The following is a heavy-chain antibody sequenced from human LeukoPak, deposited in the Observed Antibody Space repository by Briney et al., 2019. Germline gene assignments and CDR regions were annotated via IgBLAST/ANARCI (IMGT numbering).Heavy chain of an antibody. Sequence: SETLSPTCTVSGGSISSGGYYWSWIRQHPGKGLEWIGYIYYSGSTYYNPSLKSRVTISVDTSKNQFSLKLSSVTAADTAVYYCARVQGYCSGGSCYFYYYYGMDVWGQGTTVTVSS. D-gene: IGHD2-15*01. CDR1: GGSISSGGYY. J-gene: IGHJ6*02. V-gene: IGHV4-31*03. CDR3: ARVQGYCSGGSCYFYYYYGMDV. CDR2: IYYSGST.